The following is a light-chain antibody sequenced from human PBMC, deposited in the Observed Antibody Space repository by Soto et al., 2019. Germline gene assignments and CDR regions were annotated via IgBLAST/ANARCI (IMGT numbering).Light chain of an antibody. V-gene: IGKV1-9*01. J-gene: IGKJ4*01. CDR2: SAS. Sequence: DIQLTQSPVFLSASVGDKVTITCRASQGISTFLAWYQQKPGKAPNLLIYSASTLQSGVPSRFSGSGSGTEFTLTISSLQPEDFATYFCQQIDSYPVTFGGGTKVEMK. CDR3: QQIDSYPVT. CDR1: QGISTF.